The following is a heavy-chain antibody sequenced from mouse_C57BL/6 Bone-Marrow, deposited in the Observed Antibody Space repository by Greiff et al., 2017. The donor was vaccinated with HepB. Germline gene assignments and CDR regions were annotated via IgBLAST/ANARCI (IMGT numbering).Heavy chain of an antibody. D-gene: IGHD2-3*01. Sequence: VKLQQPGAELVMPGASVKLSCKASGYTFTSYWMHWVKQRPGQGLEWIGEIDPSDSYTNYNQKFKGKSTLTVDKSSSTAYMQLSSLTSEDSAVYYCARDSIYDGYYNDYWGQGTTLTVSS. CDR1: GYTFTSYW. CDR3: ARDSIYDGYYNDY. V-gene: IGHV1-69*01. J-gene: IGHJ2*01. CDR2: IDPSDSYT.